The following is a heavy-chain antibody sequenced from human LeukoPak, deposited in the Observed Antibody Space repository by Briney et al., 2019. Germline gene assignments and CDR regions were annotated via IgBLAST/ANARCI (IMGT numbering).Heavy chain of an antibody. CDR2: IWYDGSNK. CDR1: GFTFSNYW. D-gene: IGHD3-10*01. J-gene: IGHJ6*02. Sequence: GGSLRLSCAASGFTFSNYWMSWVRQAPGKGLEWVAVIWYDGSNKYYADSVKGRFTISRDNSKNTLYLQMNSLRAEDTAVYYCARDFRMVRESGLDYYGMDVWGQGTTVTVSS. CDR3: ARDFRMVRESGLDYYGMDV. V-gene: IGHV3-33*08.